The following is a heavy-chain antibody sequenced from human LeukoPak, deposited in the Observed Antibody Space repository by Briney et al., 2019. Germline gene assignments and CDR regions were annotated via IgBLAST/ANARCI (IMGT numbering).Heavy chain of an antibody. D-gene: IGHD2-21*01. Sequence: GXSLRLSCAASGFTFSSYAMSWVRQAAGKGLEWVSAISGSGGSKYYADSVKGRFTISRDNSKNTLYLQMNSLRAEDTAVYYCAKFLPTHIVVANYYFDYWGRGTLVTVSS. J-gene: IGHJ4*02. V-gene: IGHV3-23*01. CDR2: ISGSGGSK. CDR3: AKFLPTHIVVANYYFDY. CDR1: GFTFSSYA.